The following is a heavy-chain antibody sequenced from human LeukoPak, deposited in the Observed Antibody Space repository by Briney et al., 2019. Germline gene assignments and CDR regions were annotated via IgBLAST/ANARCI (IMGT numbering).Heavy chain of an antibody. CDR3: ARAPGDNSPSDY. CDR1: GYTFTGYY. CDR2: IHPNSGGT. D-gene: IGHD7-27*01. Sequence: ASVKVSRKASGYTFTGYYMHWLRQAPGQGLEWVGYIHPNSGGTNYAQKFQGRVTMTSDTSISTAYMELSRLRSDDTAVYYCARAPGDNSPSDYWGQGTLVTVSS. J-gene: IGHJ4*02. V-gene: IGHV1-2*02.